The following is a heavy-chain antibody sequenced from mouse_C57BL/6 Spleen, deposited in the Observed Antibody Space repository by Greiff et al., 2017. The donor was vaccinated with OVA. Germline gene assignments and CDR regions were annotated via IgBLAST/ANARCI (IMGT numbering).Heavy chain of an antibody. J-gene: IGHJ1*03. CDR1: GFTFSSYG. Sequence: VQLQQSGGDLVKPGGSLKLSCAASGFTFSSYGMSWVRQTPDKRLEWVATISSGGSYTYYPASVKGRFTISRDNAKNTLYLQMSSLKSEDTAMYYCARHPRVTTRYWYFDVWGTGTTVTVSS. CDR2: ISSGGSYT. V-gene: IGHV5-6*01. D-gene: IGHD2-2*01. CDR3: ARHPRVTTRYWYFDV.